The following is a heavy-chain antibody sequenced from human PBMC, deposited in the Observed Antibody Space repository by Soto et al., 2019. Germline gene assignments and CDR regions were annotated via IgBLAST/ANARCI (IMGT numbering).Heavy chain of an antibody. V-gene: IGHV4-39*01. CDR3: ARRSIAARRWYFDY. Sequence: QLQLQESGPGLVKPSETLSLTCTVSGGSISSSSYYWGWIRQPPGKGLEWIGSIYYSGSTYYNPSLKSRLTVSVDTSKNQFSLKLSSVTAADTAVYYCARRSIAARRWYFDYWGQGTLVTVSS. J-gene: IGHJ4*02. CDR2: IYYSGST. D-gene: IGHD6-6*01. CDR1: GGSISSSSYY.